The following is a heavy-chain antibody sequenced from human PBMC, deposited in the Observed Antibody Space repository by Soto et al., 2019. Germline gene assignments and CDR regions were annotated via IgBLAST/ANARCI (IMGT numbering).Heavy chain of an antibody. CDR1: GFSFSAYA. CDR2: LVGSGADK. CDR3: AKDLIAGNGVWEAFDM. D-gene: IGHD2-8*01. J-gene: IGHJ3*02. V-gene: IGHV3-23*01. Sequence: EVQLLESGGGLVQPGGSLRLSCAASGFSFSAYAMNWVRQAPGKWLQWVSGLVGSGADKNYADSVRGRFTVSRDNSKNTLYLQMNSLRDEDTAVYYCAKDLIAGNGVWEAFDMWGRGTKVTVSS.